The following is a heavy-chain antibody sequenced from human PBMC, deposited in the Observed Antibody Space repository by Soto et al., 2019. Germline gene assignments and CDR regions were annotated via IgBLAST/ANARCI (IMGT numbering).Heavy chain of an antibody. CDR3: ARAPVFSSTASNCNYHMDV. CDR2: ISTSGSYI. J-gene: IGHJ6*03. V-gene: IGHV3-21*01. D-gene: IGHD2-2*01. Sequence: GGSLSLSCAASGFTFSTYSMDWVRQAPGKGLEWVSSISTSGSYIYYADAVEGRFTVSRDNAKNSLCLQMNSLRAEDSAVYYCARAPVFSSTASNCNYHMDVWGKGTTVTVSS. CDR1: GFTFSTYS.